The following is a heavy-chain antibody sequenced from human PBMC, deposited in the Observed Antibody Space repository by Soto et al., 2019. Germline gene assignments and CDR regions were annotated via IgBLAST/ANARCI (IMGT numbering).Heavy chain of an antibody. D-gene: IGHD2-2*01. CDR2: IYYSAST. V-gene: IGHV4-39*07. J-gene: IGHJ6*03. Sequence: PSETLSLTCTVSGGSISSTSYYWGWIRQPPGKGLEWIGSIYYSASTYYNPSLKSRVTISVDTSKNQFSVKLSSVTGADTAVYYCARGETLYCSSTSCYRPYYYYYYMDVWGKGTTVTVSS. CDR1: GGSISSTSYY. CDR3: ARGETLYCSSTSCYRPYYYYYYMDV.